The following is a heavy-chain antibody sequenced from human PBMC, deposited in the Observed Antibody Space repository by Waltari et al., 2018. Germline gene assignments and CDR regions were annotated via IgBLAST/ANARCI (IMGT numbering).Heavy chain of an antibody. D-gene: IGHD3-3*01. CDR1: GFSFSNFA. V-gene: IGHV3-23*04. CDR2: STASAKNT. J-gene: IGHJ1*01. Sequence: EVQLVESGGGVVQSGESLRLSCAASGFSFSNFAMSWIRQVPGKGLEWVSSSTASAKNTYDADAVRGRFTISRDNSKNTLYLQMDGLRAEDTAIYYCAKVPYDNFWTGYFFFDLWGQGAQVTVSS. CDR3: AKVPYDNFWTGYFFFDL.